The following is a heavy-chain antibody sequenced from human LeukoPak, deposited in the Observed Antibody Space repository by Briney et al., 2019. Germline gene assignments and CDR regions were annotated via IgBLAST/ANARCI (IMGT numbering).Heavy chain of an antibody. CDR2: ISYDGSNK. CDR1: GFTFSSYA. D-gene: IGHD3-22*01. CDR3: ARDLLSLKYYYDSRAFDI. J-gene: IGHJ3*02. V-gene: IGHV3-30*04. Sequence: GGSLRLSCAASGFTFSSYAMHWVRQAPGKGLEWVAVISYDGSNKYYADSVKGRFTISRDNSKNTLYLQMNSLRAEDTAVYYCARDLLSLKYYYDSRAFDIWGQGTMVTVSS.